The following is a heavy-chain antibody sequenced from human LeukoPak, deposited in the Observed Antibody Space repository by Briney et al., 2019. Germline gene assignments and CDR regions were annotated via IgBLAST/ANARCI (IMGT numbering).Heavy chain of an antibody. D-gene: IGHD3-22*01. V-gene: IGHV4-31*03. CDR3: ARGDLYDSSGYYYDY. CDR2: IYYSGST. CDR1: GGSISSGGYY. J-gene: IGHJ4*02. Sequence: SETLSLTCTVSGGSISSGGYYWSWIRQHPGKGLEWIGYIYYSGSTYYNPSLKSRVTISVDTSKNQFSLKLSSVTAADTAVYYCARGDLYDSSGYYYDYWGQETLVTVSS.